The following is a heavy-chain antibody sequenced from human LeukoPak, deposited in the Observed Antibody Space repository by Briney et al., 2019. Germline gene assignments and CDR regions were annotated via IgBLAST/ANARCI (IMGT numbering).Heavy chain of an antibody. CDR1: GGSFSGYY. Sequence: SETLSLTCAVYGGSFSGYYWSWIRQPPGKGLEWIGEINHSGSTNYNPSLKSRVTISVDTSKNQFSLKLSSVTAADTAVYYCAGSGWKYYFDCWGQGTLVTVSS. V-gene: IGHV4-34*01. CDR2: INHSGST. D-gene: IGHD6-19*01. J-gene: IGHJ4*02. CDR3: AGSGWKYYFDC.